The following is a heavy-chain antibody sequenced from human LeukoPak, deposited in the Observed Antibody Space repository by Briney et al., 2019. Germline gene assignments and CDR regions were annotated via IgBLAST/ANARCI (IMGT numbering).Heavy chain of an antibody. V-gene: IGHV5-51*01. J-gene: IGHJ4*02. CDR1: GYIFATYC. D-gene: IGHD2-2*01. CDR3: ARTSVVPAAPLFHY. Sequence: GESLQTSSRGSGYIFATYCIGWVRQMPGKGLEWMGIIYPGDSDSRYSPSFQGLVTMSVDKSISTAYLQWSSLKASDTAMYYCARTSVVPAAPLFHYWGQGALVTVSS. CDR2: IYPGDSDS.